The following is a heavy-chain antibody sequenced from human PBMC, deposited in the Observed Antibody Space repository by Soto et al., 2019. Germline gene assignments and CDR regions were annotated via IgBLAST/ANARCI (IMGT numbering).Heavy chain of an antibody. CDR2: ISYDGSNK. CDR3: AKPIDGYNLLGFDY. CDR1: GFTFSSYG. D-gene: IGHD5-12*01. J-gene: IGHJ4*02. Sequence: QVQLVESGGGVVQPGRSLRLSCAASGFTFSSYGMHWVRQAPGKGLEWVAVISYDGSNKYYADSAKGRFTISRDNSKNTLYLQMNSLRAEDTAVYYCAKPIDGYNLLGFDYWGQGTLVTVSS. V-gene: IGHV3-30*18.